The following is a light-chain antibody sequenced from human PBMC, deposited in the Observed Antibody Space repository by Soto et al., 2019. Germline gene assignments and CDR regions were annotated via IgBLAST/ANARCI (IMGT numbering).Light chain of an antibody. CDR1: QSVTSN. Sequence: EIVMTQSPATLSVSPGERATLSCRASQSVTSNLAWYQQKPRQAPRVLIYGESPRDTGIPARLRGSGSATAFTLTSSNLQSEEFAVYFCHPYTSWPAFGGGTKVQI. CDR3: HPYTSWPA. CDR2: GES. V-gene: IGKV3-15*01. J-gene: IGKJ4*01.